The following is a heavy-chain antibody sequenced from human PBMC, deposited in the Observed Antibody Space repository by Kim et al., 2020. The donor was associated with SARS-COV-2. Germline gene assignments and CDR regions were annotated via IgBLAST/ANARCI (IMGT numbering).Heavy chain of an antibody. CDR3: ARVWGAYCGGDCYSSYYGMDV. V-gene: IGHV3-21*01. CDR2: ISSSSSYI. Sequence: GGSLRLSCAASGFTFSSYSMNWVRQAPGKGLEWVSSISSSSSYIYYADSVKGRFTISRDNAKNSLYLQMNSLRAEDTAVYYCARVWGAYCGGDCYSSYYGMDVWGQGTTVTVSS. D-gene: IGHD2-21*02. CDR1: GFTFSSYS. J-gene: IGHJ6*02.